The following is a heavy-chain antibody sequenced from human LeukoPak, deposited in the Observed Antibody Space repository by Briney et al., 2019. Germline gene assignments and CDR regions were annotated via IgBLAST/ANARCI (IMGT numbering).Heavy chain of an antibody. CDR1: GFTFEDYA. V-gene: IGHV3-9*01. Sequence: GRSLRLSCSVSGFTFEDYAMHWVRQAPAKGLEWVSGISWNSGSIDYVESVKGRFTISRDNAENSLYLQMNSLRPEDTALYYCAKGSGRYWTFFDFWGQGTLVAVSS. J-gene: IGHJ4*02. CDR2: ISWNSGSI. CDR3: AKGSGRYWTFFDF. D-gene: IGHD1-26*01.